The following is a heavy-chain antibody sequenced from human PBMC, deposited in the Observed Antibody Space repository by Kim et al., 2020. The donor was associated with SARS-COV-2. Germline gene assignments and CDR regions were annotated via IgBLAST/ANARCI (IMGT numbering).Heavy chain of an antibody. CDR1: GFTFGDYA. Sequence: GGSLRLSCTASGFTFGDYAMSWFRQAPGKGLEWVGFIRSKAYGGTTEYAASVKGRFTISRDDSKSIAYLQMNSLKTEDTAVYYCTRVITMVRGVTPYYFDYWGQGTLVTVSS. V-gene: IGHV3-49*03. CDR2: IRSKAYGGTT. CDR3: TRVITMVRGVTPYYFDY. D-gene: IGHD3-10*01. J-gene: IGHJ4*02.